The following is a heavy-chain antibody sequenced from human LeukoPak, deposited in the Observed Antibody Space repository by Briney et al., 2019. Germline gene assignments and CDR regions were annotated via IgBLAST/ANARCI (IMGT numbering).Heavy chain of an antibody. CDR3: ARDRPNCSSTSCYRYYFMDV. CDR2: ISFDGTNK. D-gene: IGHD2-2*02. CDR1: GFTFSNYI. Sequence: PGRSLRLSCAASGFTFSNYIMHWVRQAPGKGLEWVAVISFDGTNKIYADSVKGQFTISRDNSKNTLYLQMNSLRDEDTAVYYCARDRPNCSSTSCYRYYFMDVWGKGTTVTVSS. J-gene: IGHJ6*03. V-gene: IGHV3-30-3*01.